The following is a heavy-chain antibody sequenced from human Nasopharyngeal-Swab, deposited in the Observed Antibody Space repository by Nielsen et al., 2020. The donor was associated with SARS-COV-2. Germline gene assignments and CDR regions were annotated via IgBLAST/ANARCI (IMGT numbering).Heavy chain of an antibody. CDR2: IYYSGST. V-gene: IGHV4-39*01. Sequence: GSLRLSCTVSGGSISSSSYYWGWIRQPPGKGLEWIGSIYYSGSTYYNPSLKSRVTISVDTSKNQFSLKLSSVTAADTAVYYCHIAVVIAATREAFDYWGQGTLVTVSS. J-gene: IGHJ4*02. D-gene: IGHD2-15*01. CDR3: HIAVVIAATREAFDY. CDR1: GGSISSSSYY.